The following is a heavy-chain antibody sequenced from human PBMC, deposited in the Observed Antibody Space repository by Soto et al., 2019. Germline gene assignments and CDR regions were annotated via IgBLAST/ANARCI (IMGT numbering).Heavy chain of an antibody. CDR1: GGSISSGGFY. V-gene: IGHV4-31*03. Sequence: SETLSLTCSVSGGSISSGGFYWTWIRQHPGKGLEWIGFIYDSGGTYYNASLKSRVTISGDTSKNQFSLKLSSVTAADTAVYYCARGPRQLGGNHYYGMDVWGQGTTVTVSS. CDR2: IYDSGGT. CDR3: ARGPRQLGGNHYYGMDV. D-gene: IGHD1-1*01. J-gene: IGHJ6*02.